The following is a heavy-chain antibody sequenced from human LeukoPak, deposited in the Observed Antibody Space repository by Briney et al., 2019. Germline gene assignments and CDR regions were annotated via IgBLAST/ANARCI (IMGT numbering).Heavy chain of an antibody. CDR2: IYTSGST. Sequence: PSETLSLTCTVSGGSISSYYWSWIRQPAGKGLEWIGRIYTSGSTNYNPSLKSRVTMSVDTSKNQFSLKLSSVTAADTAVYYCARGGYSYGYHWFDPWDQGTLVTVSS. CDR1: GGSISSYY. V-gene: IGHV4-4*07. CDR3: ARGGYSYGYHWFDP. D-gene: IGHD5-18*01. J-gene: IGHJ5*02.